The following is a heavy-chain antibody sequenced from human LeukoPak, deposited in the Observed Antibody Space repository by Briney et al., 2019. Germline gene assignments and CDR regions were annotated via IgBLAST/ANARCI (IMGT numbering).Heavy chain of an antibody. CDR3: AAIVSTIWY. D-gene: IGHD5/OR15-5a*01. Sequence: SQTPSLTCAISGDSVSSTSAAWNWIRQSPSRGLERLGRTYYRTKLYNDYAASVKSRITINPDTSKNQFSLQLNSVTPEDTAVYYCAAIVSTIWYWGQGTLVTVSS. CDR2: TYYRTKLYN. CDR1: GDSVSSTSAA. V-gene: IGHV6-1*01. J-gene: IGHJ4*02.